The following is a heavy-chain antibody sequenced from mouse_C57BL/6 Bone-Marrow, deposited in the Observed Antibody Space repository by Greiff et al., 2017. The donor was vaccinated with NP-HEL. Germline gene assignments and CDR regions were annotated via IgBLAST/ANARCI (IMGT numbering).Heavy chain of an antibody. Sequence: QVHVKQSGAELVRPGTSVKVSCKASGYAFTNYLIEWVKQRPGQGLEWIGVINPGSGGTNYNEKFKGKATLTADKSSSTAYMQLSSLTSEDSAVYFCARAGRQLRLRRFAYWGQGTLVTVSA. V-gene: IGHV1-54*01. J-gene: IGHJ3*01. CDR2: INPGSGGT. CDR3: ARAGRQLRLRRFAY. CDR1: GYAFTNYL. D-gene: IGHD3-2*02.